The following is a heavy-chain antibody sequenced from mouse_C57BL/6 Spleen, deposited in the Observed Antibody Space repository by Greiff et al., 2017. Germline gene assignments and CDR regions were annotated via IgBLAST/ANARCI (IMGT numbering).Heavy chain of an antibody. Sequence: QVQLQQSGAELVRPGASVTLSCKASGYTFTDYEMHWVKQTPVHGLEWIGAIDPETGGTAYNQKFKGKAILTADKSSSTAYMELRSLTSEDSAVYYCTRRGAYYSSSYENYFDFWGQGTTLSVSS. CDR2: IDPETGGT. D-gene: IGHD1-1*01. V-gene: IGHV1-15*01. J-gene: IGHJ2*01. CDR3: TRRGAYYSSSYENYFDF. CDR1: GYTFTDYE.